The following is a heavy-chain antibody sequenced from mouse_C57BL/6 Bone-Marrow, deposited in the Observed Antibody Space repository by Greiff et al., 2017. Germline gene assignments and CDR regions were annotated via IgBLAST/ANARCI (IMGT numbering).Heavy chain of an antibody. J-gene: IGHJ2*01. D-gene: IGHD1-1*01. V-gene: IGHV1-85*01. CDR1: GYTFTSYD. CDR2: IYPRDGST. Sequence: QVQLQQSGPELVKPGASVTLSCKASGYTFTSYDINWVKQRPGPGLEWIGWIYPRDGSTKYNEKFKGKATLPVDPSSSTAYMELHSLTSEDSAVYFCARAYYYDSSYDDYWGQGTTLTVSS. CDR3: ARAYYYDSSYDDY.